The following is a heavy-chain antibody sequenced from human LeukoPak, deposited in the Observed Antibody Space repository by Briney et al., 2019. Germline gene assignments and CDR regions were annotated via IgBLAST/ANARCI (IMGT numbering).Heavy chain of an antibody. Sequence: GGSLRLSCAASGFTFSGYWMSWLRQALGKGLEWVANIKQDGGEKCYVDSVKGRFTVSRDNAKNSLYLQMNSLRAEDTAVYYCARDRGFGQADVWGKGTTVTVSS. D-gene: IGHD3-10*01. CDR2: IKQDGGEK. J-gene: IGHJ6*04. V-gene: IGHV3-7*01. CDR3: ARDRGFGQADV. CDR1: GFTFSGYW.